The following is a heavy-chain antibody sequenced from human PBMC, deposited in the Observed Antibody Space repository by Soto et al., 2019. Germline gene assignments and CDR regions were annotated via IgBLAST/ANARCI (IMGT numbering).Heavy chain of an antibody. V-gene: IGHV4-31*03. CDR3: ARAEDLGWFDP. CDR1: GGSISSGGYY. Sequence: SETLSLTCTVSGGSISSGGYYWSWIRQHPGEGLEWIGYIYYSGSTYYNPSLKSRVTISVDTSKNQFSLKLSSVTAADTAVYYCARAEDLGWFDPWGQGTLVTVSS. J-gene: IGHJ5*02. CDR2: IYYSGST.